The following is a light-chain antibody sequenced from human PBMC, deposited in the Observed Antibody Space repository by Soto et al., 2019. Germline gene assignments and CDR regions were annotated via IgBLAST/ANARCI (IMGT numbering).Light chain of an antibody. CDR1: QSISSR. CDR2: DAS. Sequence: DIQMTQSPSTLSASVGDRVTITCRASQSISSRLAWYQQRPGKAPNLLIYDASSLESGVPSRFSGSGSGTEFTLTTSSLQPDDFATYYCQQYNSPITFGQGTRPEIK. CDR3: QQYNSPIT. V-gene: IGKV1-5*01. J-gene: IGKJ5*01.